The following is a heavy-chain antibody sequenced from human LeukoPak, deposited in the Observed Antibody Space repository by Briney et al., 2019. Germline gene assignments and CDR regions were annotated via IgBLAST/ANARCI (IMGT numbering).Heavy chain of an antibody. Sequence: GGSLRLSCAASGFTFSSYAMSWVRQAPGKGLEWVSAISGSGGSTYYADSVKGRFTISRDNSKNTLYLQINSLRAEDTAVYYCARRAGAYSHPYDDWGQGTLVTVSS. CDR3: ARRAGAYSHPYDD. CDR1: GFTFSSYA. J-gene: IGHJ4*02. D-gene: IGHD4/OR15-4a*01. CDR2: ISGSGGST. V-gene: IGHV3-23*01.